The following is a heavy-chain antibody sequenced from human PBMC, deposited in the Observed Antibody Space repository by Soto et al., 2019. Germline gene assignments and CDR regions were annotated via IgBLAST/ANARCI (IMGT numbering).Heavy chain of an antibody. Sequence: ASVKVSCKASGGTFSSYAISWVRQAPGQGLEWMGGIIPIFGTANYAQKFQGRVTITADESTNTAYMELSSLRSEDTAVYYCARGGTIFGVVIDPYGMDVWGQGTTVTVSS. V-gene: IGHV1-69*13. CDR3: ARGGTIFGVVIDPYGMDV. D-gene: IGHD3-3*01. CDR1: GGTFSSYA. CDR2: IIPIFGTA. J-gene: IGHJ6*02.